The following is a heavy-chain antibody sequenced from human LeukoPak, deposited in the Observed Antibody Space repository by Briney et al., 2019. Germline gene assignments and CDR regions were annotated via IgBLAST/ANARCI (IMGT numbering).Heavy chain of an antibody. CDR3: AELGITMIGGV. D-gene: IGHD3-10*02. CDR1: GFTFSSYE. V-gene: IGHV3-48*03. J-gene: IGHJ6*04. CDR2: ISSSGSTI. Sequence: GGSLRLSCAASGFTFSSYEMNWVRQAPGKGLEWVSYISSSGSTIYYADSVMGRFTISRDNAKNSLYLQMSSLRAEDTAVYYCAELGITMIGGVWGKGTTVTISS.